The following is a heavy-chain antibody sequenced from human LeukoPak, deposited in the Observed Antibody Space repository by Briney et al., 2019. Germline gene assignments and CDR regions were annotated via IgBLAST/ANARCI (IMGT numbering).Heavy chain of an antibody. CDR2: ISAYNGNT. V-gene: IGHV1-18*01. CDR1: GYTFISYG. D-gene: IGHD2-2*01. J-gene: IGHJ6*04. CDR3: ATTGFCSSTSCYLMDY. Sequence: GASVKVSCKASGYTFISYGISWVRQAPGQGLEWMGWISAYNGNTNYAQKLQGRVTMTTDTSTSTAYMELRSLRSDDTAVYYCATTGFCSSTSCYLMDYWGKGTTVTVSS.